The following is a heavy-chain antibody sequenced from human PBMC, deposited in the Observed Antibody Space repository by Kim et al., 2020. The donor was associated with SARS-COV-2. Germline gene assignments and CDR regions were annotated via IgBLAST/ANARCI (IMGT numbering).Heavy chain of an antibody. Sequence: SVKVSCKASGGTFSSYAISWVRQAPGQGLEWMGGIIPIFGTANYAQKFQGRVTITADESTSTAYMELSSLRSEDTAVYYCAREGSGGSSSGDDWFDPWGQGTLVTVSS. V-gene: IGHV1-69*13. J-gene: IGHJ5*02. CDR1: GGTFSSYA. CDR3: AREGSGGSSSGDDWFDP. CDR2: IIPIFGTA. D-gene: IGHD2-15*01.